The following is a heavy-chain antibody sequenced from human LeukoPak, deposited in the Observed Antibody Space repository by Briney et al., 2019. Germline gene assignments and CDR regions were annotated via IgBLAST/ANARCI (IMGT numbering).Heavy chain of an antibody. D-gene: IGHD5-18*01. CDR2: INGNGAST. V-gene: IGHV3-23*01. CDR3: AKDLGYSYYCLDY. J-gene: IGHJ4*02. CDR1: GFTFNNHA. Sequence: GGSLRLSCAGSGFTFNNHAMSRVRQAPGKGLEWVSGINGNGASTYYSDSVKGRFTISIDNSKNTLYPQMSSLRAEDTAIYYSAKDLGYSYYCLDYWGQGTLVTVSS.